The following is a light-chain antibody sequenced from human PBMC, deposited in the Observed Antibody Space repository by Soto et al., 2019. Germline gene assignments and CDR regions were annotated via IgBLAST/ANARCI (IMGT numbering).Light chain of an antibody. Sequence: DIHMTQSPSSLSASVGDRVTVSCRASQRITTYVNWYQQKPGEAPKLLITTSGTLQRGVPPRFSGSGSGTDFTLTISSLQPADFATYFCQQTYSTPYTFGQGTKLEIK. J-gene: IGKJ2*01. CDR1: QRITTY. CDR3: QQTYSTPYT. V-gene: IGKV1-39*01. CDR2: TSG.